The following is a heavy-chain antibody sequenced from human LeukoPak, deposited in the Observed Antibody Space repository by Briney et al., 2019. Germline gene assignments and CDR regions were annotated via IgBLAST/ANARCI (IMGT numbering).Heavy chain of an antibody. Sequence: GESLNISCKVPGYSFTSYWIGWVRQMPGKGLEWMGIIYPGDSDTRDSPSFQGHVTISADKSISTAYLQWSSLQASDTAMYYCARRSTVGAYFDNWGQGTLVTVSS. J-gene: IGHJ4*02. CDR1: GYSFTSYW. CDR3: ARRSTVGAYFDN. V-gene: IGHV5-51*01. D-gene: IGHD1-26*01. CDR2: IYPGDSDT.